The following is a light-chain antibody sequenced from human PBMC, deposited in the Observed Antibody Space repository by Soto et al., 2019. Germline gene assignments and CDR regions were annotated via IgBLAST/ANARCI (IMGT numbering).Light chain of an antibody. Sequence: QSVPTQPASVSVTPGQSSTIPCSATTSDVWGYNLVSSYQQHPDKAPKLLIYEVSQRPSGLCSRFSGSKSGNTATLTIFGVQPEDEADYFCCSYATSSVVYGTGTKVTVL. CDR1: TSDVWGYNL. V-gene: IGLV2-23*02. CDR3: CSYATSSVV. CDR2: EVS. J-gene: IGLJ1*01.